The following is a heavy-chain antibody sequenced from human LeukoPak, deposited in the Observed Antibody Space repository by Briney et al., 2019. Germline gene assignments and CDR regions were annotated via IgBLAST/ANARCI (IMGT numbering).Heavy chain of an antibody. D-gene: IGHD3-22*01. Sequence: GGSLRLSCAASGFTFSSYGMHWVRQAPGKGLEWVAVISYDGSNKYYADSVKGRFTISRDNSKNTLYLQMNSLRAEDTAVYYCAKGRYYYEDYWGQGTLVTVSS. CDR1: GFTFSSYG. CDR3: AKGRYYYEDY. V-gene: IGHV3-30*18. J-gene: IGHJ4*02. CDR2: ISYDGSNK.